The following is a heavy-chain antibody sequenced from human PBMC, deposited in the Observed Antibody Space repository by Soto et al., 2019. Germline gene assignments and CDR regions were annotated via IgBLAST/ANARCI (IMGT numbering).Heavy chain of an antibody. CDR2: ISSSGSTI. D-gene: IGHD6-19*01. V-gene: IGHV3-48*03. CDR1: GFTFSSYE. J-gene: IGHJ5*02. Sequence: PGGSLRLSCAASGFTFSSYEMNWVRQAPGKGLEWVSYISSSGSTIYYADSVKGRFTISRDNAKNSLYLQMNSLRAEDTAVYYCARESGYSSGWYETWGQGTLVTVSS. CDR3: ARESGYSSGWYET.